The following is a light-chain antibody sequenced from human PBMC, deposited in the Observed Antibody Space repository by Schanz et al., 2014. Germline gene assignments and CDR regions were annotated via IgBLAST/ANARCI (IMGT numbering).Light chain of an antibody. V-gene: IGLV2-11*01. Sequence: QSALTQPPSASGSPGQSVAISCTGTSSDVGGYDHVSWYQHHPGKAPKLMIYDVSKRPSGVPDRFSGSKSGNTASLIISGLQAEDEADYYCCSYAGSNTLGVFGGGTKLTVL. CDR2: DVS. J-gene: IGLJ3*02. CDR3: CSYAGSNTLGV. CDR1: SSDVGGYDH.